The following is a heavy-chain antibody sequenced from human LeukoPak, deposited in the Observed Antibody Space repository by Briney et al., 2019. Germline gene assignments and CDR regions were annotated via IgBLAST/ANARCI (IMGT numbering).Heavy chain of an antibody. V-gene: IGHV7-4-1*02. CDR3: ASTNDYGDYVFNWFDP. CDR1: GYTFTSYA. D-gene: IGHD4-17*01. CDR2: INTNTGNP. Sequence: ASVKVSCKASGYTFTSYAMNWVRQAPGQGLEWMGWINTNTGNPTYAQGFTGRFVFSLDTSVSTAYLQISSLKAEDTAVYYCASTNDYGDYVFNWFDPWGQGTLVTVSS. J-gene: IGHJ5*02.